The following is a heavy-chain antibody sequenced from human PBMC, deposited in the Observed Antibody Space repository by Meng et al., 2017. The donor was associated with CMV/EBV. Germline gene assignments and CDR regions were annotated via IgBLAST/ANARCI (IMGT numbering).Heavy chain of an antibody. V-gene: IGHV3-30*02. CDR2: IRYDGSNK. J-gene: IGHJ4*02. Sequence: GGSLRLSCAASGFTFSSYGMHWVRQAPGKGLEWVAFIRYDGSNKYYADSVKGRFIISRDNSKNTLYLQMNSLRAEDTAVYYCAKDGYSGYDYDYWGQGTLVTVSS. D-gene: IGHD5-12*01. CDR1: GFTFSSYG. CDR3: AKDGYSGYDYDY.